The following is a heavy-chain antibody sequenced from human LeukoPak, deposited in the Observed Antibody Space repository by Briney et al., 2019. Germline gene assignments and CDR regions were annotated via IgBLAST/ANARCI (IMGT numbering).Heavy chain of an antibody. CDR3: ARVGITAATADY. V-gene: IGHV1-46*01. CDR2: INPRGGST. Sequence: ASVKVSCKASGCTFTSYYMHWMRQAPGQGPEWMGIINPRGGSTDYAQKFQGRVTMTSDTSTSTVYMELHSLRSEDTAVYFCARVGITAATADYWGQGTLVTVSS. D-gene: IGHD4-23*01. CDR1: GCTFTSYY. J-gene: IGHJ4*02.